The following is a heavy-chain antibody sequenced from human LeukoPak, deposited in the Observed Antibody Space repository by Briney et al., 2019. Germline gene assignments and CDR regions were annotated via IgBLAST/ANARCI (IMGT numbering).Heavy chain of an antibody. CDR2: IRRSSSDV. V-gene: IGHV3-11*01. J-gene: IGHJ4*02. CDR3: SRDPRHSDY. Sequence: GGSLRLSCAASGFTFSDSYMTWIRQAPGKGLELLSYIRRSSSDVNYIDSVRGRFTISRDNAKNSLYLHMNSLTVEDTAVYYCSRDPRHSDYWGQGTLVTVSS. CDR1: GFTFSDSY.